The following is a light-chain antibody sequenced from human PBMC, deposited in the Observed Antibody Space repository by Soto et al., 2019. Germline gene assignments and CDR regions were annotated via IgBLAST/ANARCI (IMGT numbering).Light chain of an antibody. CDR1: QSVSSN. J-gene: IGKJ4*01. V-gene: IGKV3-15*01. CDR3: QQYYNWPPLT. Sequence: EIPMTQSPSTLSASPGDRDTRPCRASQSVSSNLAWYQQKPGQAPRLFIYGASTRATGVPARFSGSGSGTEFTLTISSLQSEDFAVYYCQQYYNWPPLTFGGGTKVDI. CDR2: GAS.